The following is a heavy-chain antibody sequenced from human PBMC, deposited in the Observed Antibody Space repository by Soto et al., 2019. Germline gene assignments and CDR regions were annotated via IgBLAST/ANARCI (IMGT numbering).Heavy chain of an antibody. CDR2: INPNSGGT. V-gene: IGHV1-2*02. D-gene: IGHD3-22*01. CDR3: AREWVFYYYDSSGYHNWFDP. J-gene: IGHJ5*02. CDR1: GYTFTGYY. Sequence: ASVKVSCKASGYTFTGYYMHWVRQAPGQGLEWMGWINPNSGGTNYAQKFQGRVTMTRDTSISTAYMELSRLRSDATAVYYCAREWVFYYYDSSGYHNWFDPWGQGTLVTVSS.